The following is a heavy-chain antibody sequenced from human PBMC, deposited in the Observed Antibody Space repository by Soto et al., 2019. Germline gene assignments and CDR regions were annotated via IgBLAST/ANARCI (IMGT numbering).Heavy chain of an antibody. CDR1: GGSFSHYT. CDR2: IIPYFGTS. Sequence: QLQLVQSGAEVKKPGSSVKVSCKVSGGSFSHYTISWVRQAPGQGLEWKGGIIPYFGTSNYAQKFQGRVTITADESTAYMEMSSLTSDDAAVYYCARRGRAKQPPKASSWFDPWGQGTLVTVSS. V-gene: IGHV1-69*01. J-gene: IGHJ5*02. D-gene: IGHD6-13*01. CDR3: ARRGRAKQPPKASSWFDP.